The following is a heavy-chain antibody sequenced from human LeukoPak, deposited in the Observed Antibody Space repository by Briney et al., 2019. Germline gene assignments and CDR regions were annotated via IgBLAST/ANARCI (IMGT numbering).Heavy chain of an antibody. CDR2: ISGSGGST. V-gene: IGHV3-23*01. CDR1: GFTFSSYA. D-gene: IGHD3/OR15-3a*01. Sequence: PGGSLRLSCAASGFTFSSYAMSWVRQAPGKGLEWVSAISGSGGSTYYADSVRGRFTISRDNTKNTLFLQMNSLRAEDRAVYYCTTDTFGARDFWGRGTLVTVSS. J-gene: IGHJ4*02. CDR3: TTDTFGARDF.